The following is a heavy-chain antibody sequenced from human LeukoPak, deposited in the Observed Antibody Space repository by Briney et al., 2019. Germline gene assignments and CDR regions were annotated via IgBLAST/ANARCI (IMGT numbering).Heavy chain of an antibody. Sequence: GGSLRLSCAASGFTFSSYSMNWVRQAPGKGLEWVSYISSSSTIYYADSVKGRFTISRDNAKNSLYLQMNSLRAEDTAVYYCARGSIAVSYYFDYWGQGTLVTVSS. CDR1: GFTFSSYS. CDR2: ISSSSTI. D-gene: IGHD6-19*01. V-gene: IGHV3-48*01. J-gene: IGHJ4*02. CDR3: ARGSIAVSYYFDY.